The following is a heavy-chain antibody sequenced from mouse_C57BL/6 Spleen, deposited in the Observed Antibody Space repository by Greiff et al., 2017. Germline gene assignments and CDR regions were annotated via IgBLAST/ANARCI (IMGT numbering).Heavy chain of an antibody. CDR3: ARRLLRYAMDY. CDR2: IDPSDSYT. Sequence: VQLQQPGAELVMPGASVKLSCKASGYTFTSYWMHWVKQRPGQGLEWIGEIDPSDSYTNYNQKFKGKSTLTADKSSSTAYMQLSSLTSEDSAVYYCARRLLRYAMDYWGQGTSVTVSS. J-gene: IGHJ4*01. V-gene: IGHV1-69*01. CDR1: GYTFTSYW.